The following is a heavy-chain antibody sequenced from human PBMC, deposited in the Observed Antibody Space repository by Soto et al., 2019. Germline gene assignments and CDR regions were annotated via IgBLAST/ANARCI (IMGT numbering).Heavy chain of an antibody. D-gene: IGHD2-21*02. J-gene: IGHJ5*02. CDR3: ARGLSGGNSVWFDP. Sequence: ASVKVSCKASGGTFSSYAISWARQAPGQGLEWMGGIIPIFGTANYAQKFQGRVTITADESTSTAYMELSSLRSEDTAVYYCARGLSGGNSVWFDPWGQGTLVTVSS. V-gene: IGHV1-69*13. CDR2: IIPIFGTA. CDR1: GGTFSSYA.